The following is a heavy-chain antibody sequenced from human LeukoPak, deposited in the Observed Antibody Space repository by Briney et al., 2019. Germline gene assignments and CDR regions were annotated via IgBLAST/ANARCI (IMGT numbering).Heavy chain of an antibody. CDR1: GFTFSDYF. CDR3: ATSRVFDF. CDR2: INSDGNNI. V-gene: IGHV3-11*04. Sequence: GGSLRLSCVTSGFTFSDYFMNWIRQAPGKGPEWLSFINSDGNNIYYRGSVKGRFTISRDNAKKTLYLEMNNLRVDDTAIYYCATSRVFDFWGQGTLVAVSS. J-gene: IGHJ4*02.